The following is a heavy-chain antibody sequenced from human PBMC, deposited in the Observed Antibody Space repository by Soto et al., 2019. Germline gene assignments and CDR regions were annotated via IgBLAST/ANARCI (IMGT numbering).Heavy chain of an antibody. V-gene: IGHV4-39*07. CDR1: GGSISSSSHY. Sequence: SETLSLTCTVSGGSISSSSHYWGWIRQPPGKGLKWIRSRHYSGTTNHSPSLESRVTISVDTSKNQFSLKLSSVTAADTAVYFFARDPYGGYAVVYWGQGILVNVFS. D-gene: IGHD5-12*01. CDR2: RHYSGTT. J-gene: IGHJ4*02. CDR3: ARDPYGGYAVVY.